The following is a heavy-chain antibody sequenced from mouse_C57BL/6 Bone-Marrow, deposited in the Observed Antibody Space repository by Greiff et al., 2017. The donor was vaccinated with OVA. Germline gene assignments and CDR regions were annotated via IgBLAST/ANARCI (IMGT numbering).Heavy chain of an antibody. CDR3: ARISFYYGSSPSFYFDV. D-gene: IGHD1-1*01. CDR1: GYTFTDYY. J-gene: IGHJ1*03. V-gene: IGHV1-75*01. Sequence: QVQLQQSGPELVKPGASVKISCKASGYTFTDYYINWVKQRPGQGLEWIGWIFPGSGSTYYNEKLKGKATLTVDKSSSTAYMLLSSRTSEDAAVYFCARISFYYGSSPSFYFDVWGTGTTVTVSS. CDR2: IFPGSGST.